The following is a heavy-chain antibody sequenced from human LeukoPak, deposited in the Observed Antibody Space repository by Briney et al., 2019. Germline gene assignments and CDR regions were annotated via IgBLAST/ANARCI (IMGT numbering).Heavy chain of an antibody. CDR3: AKEILWFGELEGANYYGMDV. D-gene: IGHD3-10*01. Sequence: PGGSLRLSCAASGFTFSSYAMSWVRQAPGKGLEWVSAISGSGGSTYYADSVKGRFTISRDNSKNTLYLQMNSLRAEDTAVYYCAKEILWFGELEGANYYGMDVWGQGTTVTVSS. CDR2: ISGSGGST. CDR1: GFTFSSYA. V-gene: IGHV3-23*01. J-gene: IGHJ6*02.